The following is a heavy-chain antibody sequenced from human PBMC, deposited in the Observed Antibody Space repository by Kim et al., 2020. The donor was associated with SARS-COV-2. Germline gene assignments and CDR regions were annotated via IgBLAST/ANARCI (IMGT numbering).Heavy chain of an antibody. V-gene: IGHV1-69*04. CDR1: GGTFSSYA. J-gene: IGHJ4*02. Sequence: SVKVSCKASGGTFSSYAISWVRQAPGQGLEWMGRIIPILGIANYAQKFQGRVTITADKSTSTAYMELSSLRSEDTAVYYCARELAAYYFDYWGQGTLVTVSS. D-gene: IGHD6-25*01. CDR3: ARELAAYYFDY. CDR2: IIPILGIA.